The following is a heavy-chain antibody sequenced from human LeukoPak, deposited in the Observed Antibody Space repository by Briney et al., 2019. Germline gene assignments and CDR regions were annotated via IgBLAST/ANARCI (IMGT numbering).Heavy chain of an antibody. CDR3: ASCIEPANYYYYYMDV. Sequence: SVKVSCKASGGTLSRYAISWVRQAPGQGLEWMGGIIPIFGTTNYAQKFQGRVTITADKSTSTAYMELSSLRSEDTAVYYCASCIEPANYYYYYMDVWGKGTTVTVSS. J-gene: IGHJ6*03. CDR2: IIPIFGTT. CDR1: GGTLSRYA. D-gene: IGHD1-26*01. V-gene: IGHV1-69*06.